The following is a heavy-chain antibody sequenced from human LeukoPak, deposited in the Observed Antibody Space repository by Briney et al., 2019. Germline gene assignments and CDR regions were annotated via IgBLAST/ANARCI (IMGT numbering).Heavy chain of an antibody. V-gene: IGHV3-23*01. CDR1: GFTFSNAW. CDR2: ISGSGGST. D-gene: IGHD1-14*01. Sequence: GGSLRLSCAASGFTFSNAWMNWVRQAPGKGLEWVSAISGSGGSTYYADSVKGRFTISRDNSKNTLYLQMNSLRAEDTAVYYCAKDLTDYFDYWGQGTLVTVSS. J-gene: IGHJ4*02. CDR3: AKDLTDYFDY.